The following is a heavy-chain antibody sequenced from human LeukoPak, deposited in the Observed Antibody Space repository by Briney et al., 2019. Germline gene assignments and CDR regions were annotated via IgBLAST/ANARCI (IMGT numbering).Heavy chain of an antibody. CDR3: AKDSSSWYYYYGMDV. V-gene: IGHV3-9*01. D-gene: IGHD6-13*01. CDR1: GFTFDDYA. Sequence: PGGSLRLSCAASGFTFDDYAMHWVRQAPGKGLEWVSGISWNSGSIGYADSVKGRFTISRDNAKNSLYLQMNSLRAEDTAVYYCAKDSSSWYYYYGMDVWGQGTTVTVSS. J-gene: IGHJ6*02. CDR2: ISWNSGSI.